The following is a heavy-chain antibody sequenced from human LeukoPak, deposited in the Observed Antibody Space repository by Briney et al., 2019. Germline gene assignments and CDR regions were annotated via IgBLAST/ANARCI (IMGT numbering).Heavy chain of an antibody. CDR2: ISSSGSTI. J-gene: IGHJ6*02. CDR3: AKDINWGYGGHFYGMDV. D-gene: IGHD4-23*01. V-gene: IGHV3-11*01. Sequence: GGSLRLSCAASGFTFSDYYMSWIRQAPGKGLEWVSYISSSGSTIYYADSVKGRFTISRDNAKNSLYLQMNSLRAEDTAVYYCAKDINWGYGGHFYGMDVWGQGTTVTVSS. CDR1: GFTFSDYY.